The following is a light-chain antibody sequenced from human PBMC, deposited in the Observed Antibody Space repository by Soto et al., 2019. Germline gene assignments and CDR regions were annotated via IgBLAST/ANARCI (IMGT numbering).Light chain of an antibody. CDR1: SSDVGTYDL. CDR3: CSYGGRGILL. CDR2: EVN. J-gene: IGLJ3*02. Sequence: QSALTQPASVSGSPGQSITISCTGTSSDVGTYDLVSWYQQHPGKAPKLMIFEVNKRPSGVSNRFSGSKSGNTASLTVSGLQAEDEADYYCCSYGGRGILLCGGGTKLTVL. V-gene: IGLV2-23*02.